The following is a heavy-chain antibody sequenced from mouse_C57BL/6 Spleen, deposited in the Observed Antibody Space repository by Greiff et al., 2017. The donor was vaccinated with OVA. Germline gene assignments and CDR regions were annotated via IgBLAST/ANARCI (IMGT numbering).Heavy chain of an antibody. V-gene: IGHV1-5*01. J-gene: IGHJ3*01. Sequence: EVQLQQCGTVLARPGASVKMSCKTSGYTFTSYWMHWVKQRPGQGLEWIGAIYPGNSDTSYNQKFKGKAKLTAVTSASTAYMELSSLTNEDSAVYYCTTLYYYGSSGFAYWGQGTLVTVSA. CDR2: IYPGNSDT. D-gene: IGHD1-1*01. CDR3: TTLYYYGSSGFAY. CDR1: GYTFTSYW.